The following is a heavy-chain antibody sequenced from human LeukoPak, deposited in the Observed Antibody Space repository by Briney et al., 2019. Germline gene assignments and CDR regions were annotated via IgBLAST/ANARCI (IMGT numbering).Heavy chain of an antibody. D-gene: IGHD6-19*01. Sequence: GESLKISCKGSGYSFTSYWIGWVRLMPGKGMEWMGIIYPGDSDTRYSPSFQGQVTISADKSISTAYLQWSSLKASDTAMYYCARQPYGSGWYYYYGMDVWGQGTTVTVSS. J-gene: IGHJ6*02. V-gene: IGHV5-51*01. CDR3: ARQPYGSGWYYYYGMDV. CDR1: GYSFTSYW. CDR2: IYPGDSDT.